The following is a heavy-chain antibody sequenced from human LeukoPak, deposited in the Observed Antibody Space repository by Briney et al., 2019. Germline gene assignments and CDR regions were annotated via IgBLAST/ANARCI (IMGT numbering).Heavy chain of an antibody. CDR1: GCMFQDYA. CDR3: AREGERSCWYDY. V-gene: IGHV3-43*02. D-gene: IGHD6-19*01. CDR2: ISGDGGST. J-gene: IGHJ4*02. Sequence: PGGSLGLSCAAPGCMFQDYAIHWGRQAPAKGLGWDSLISGDGGSTFYADSVKDRFTISRDNSKNSLYLQMNSLRSDDTALYYCAREGERSCWYDYWGQGTLVTVSS.